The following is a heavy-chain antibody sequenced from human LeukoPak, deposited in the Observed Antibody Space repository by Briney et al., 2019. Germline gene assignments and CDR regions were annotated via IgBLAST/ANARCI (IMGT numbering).Heavy chain of an antibody. CDR1: GFTFSSYA. V-gene: IGHV3-30*04. CDR3: ARKLYHGDEIDY. D-gene: IGHD4-17*01. J-gene: IGHJ4*02. Sequence: GRSLRLFCAASGFTFSSYAMHWVRQAPGKGLEWVAVISYDGSNKYYADSVKGRFTISRDNSKNTLYLQMNSLRAEDTAVYYCARKLYHGDEIDYWGQGTLVTVSS. CDR2: ISYDGSNK.